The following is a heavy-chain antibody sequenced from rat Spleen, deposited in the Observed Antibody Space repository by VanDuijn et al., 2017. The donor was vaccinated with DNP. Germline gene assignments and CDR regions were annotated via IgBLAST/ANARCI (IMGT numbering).Heavy chain of an antibody. CDR1: GFTYSNYG. V-gene: IGHV5-29*01. CDR3: AGRPPPTRGPFDY. Sequence: EVQLVESGGGLVQPGRSLKLSCATSGFTYSNYGMAWVRQTPTKGLQWVATIIYDGSRTYYRDSVKGRFTISRDNAKSTLYLQMDSLRSEDTAAYYCAGRPPPTRGPFDYWGQGVMVTVSS. D-gene: IGHD1-4*01. CDR2: IIYDGSRT. J-gene: IGHJ2*01.